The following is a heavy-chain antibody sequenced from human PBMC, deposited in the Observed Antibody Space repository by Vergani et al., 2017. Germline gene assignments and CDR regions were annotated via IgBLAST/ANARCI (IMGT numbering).Heavy chain of an antibody. CDR3: ARVSGVVVPAAPDY. CDR2: INHSGST. D-gene: IGHD2-2*01. J-gene: IGHJ4*02. CDR1: GGSFSGYY. V-gene: IGHV4-34*01. Sequence: QVQLQQWGAGLLKPSETLSLTCAVYGGSFSGYYWSWIRQPPGKGLEWIGEINHSGSTNYNPSLKSRVTISVDTSKNQFSLKLSSVTAADTAVYYCARVSGVVVPAAPDYWGQGTLVTVSS.